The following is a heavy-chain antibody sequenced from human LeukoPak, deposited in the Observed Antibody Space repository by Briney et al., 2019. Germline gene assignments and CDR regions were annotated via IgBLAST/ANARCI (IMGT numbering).Heavy chain of an antibody. J-gene: IGHJ4*02. CDR1: GFTFSNFW. V-gene: IGHV3-7*01. CDR3: ARGILTPQGY. CDR2: IKQDESEK. D-gene: IGHD1-14*01. Sequence: GGSLRLSCAASGFTFSNFWMNWVRQAPGKGLEWVANIKQDESEKYYVDSVRGRFTISRDNAKNSLYLQMNSLRADDTAVYYCARGILTPQGYWGQGTLLTVSS.